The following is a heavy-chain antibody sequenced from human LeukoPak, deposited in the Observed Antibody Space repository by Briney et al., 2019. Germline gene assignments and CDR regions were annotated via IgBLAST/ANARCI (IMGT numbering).Heavy chain of an antibody. CDR3: ARASDKYYYDSSGYYA. CDR2: MNPNSGNT. V-gene: IGHV1-8*01. CDR1: GYTFTSYD. Sequence: GASVKASCKASGYTFTSYDIDWVRQATGQGLGWMGWMNPNSGNTGYAQKFQGRVTMTRNTSISTAYMELSSLRSEDTAVYYCARASDKYYYDSSGYYAWGQGTLVTVSS. D-gene: IGHD3-22*01. J-gene: IGHJ5*02.